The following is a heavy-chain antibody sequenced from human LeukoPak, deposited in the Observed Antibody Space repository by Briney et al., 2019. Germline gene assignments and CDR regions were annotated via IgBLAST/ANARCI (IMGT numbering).Heavy chain of an antibody. CDR3: ARDAAPYYYDSSGYLDYFDY. J-gene: IGHJ4*02. CDR1: GGTFSSYA. Sequence: ASVKVSCKASGGTFSSYAISWVRQAPGQGLEWMGGIIPIFGTANYAQKFQGRVTITAGESTSTAYMELSSLRSEDTAVYYCARDAAPYYYDSSGYLDYFDYWGQGTLVTVSS. V-gene: IGHV1-69*13. D-gene: IGHD3-22*01. CDR2: IIPIFGTA.